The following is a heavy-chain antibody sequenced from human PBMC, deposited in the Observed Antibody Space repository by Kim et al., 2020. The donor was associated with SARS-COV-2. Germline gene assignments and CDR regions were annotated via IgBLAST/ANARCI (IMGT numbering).Heavy chain of an antibody. CDR1: GFTFGDYA. V-gene: IGHV3-49*03. CDR3: TRAKGGIAVAGRTYFDY. J-gene: IGHJ4*02. D-gene: IGHD6-19*01. Sequence: GGSLRLSCTASGFTFGDYAMSWFRQAPGKGLEWVGFIRSKAYGGTTEYAASVKGRFTISRDDSKSIAYLQMNSLKTEDTAVYYCTRAKGGIAVAGRTYFDYWGQGTLVTVSS. CDR2: IRSKAYGGTT.